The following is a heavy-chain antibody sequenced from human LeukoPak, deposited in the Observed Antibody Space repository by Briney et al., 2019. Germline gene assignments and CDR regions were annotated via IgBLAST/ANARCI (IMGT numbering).Heavy chain of an antibody. CDR1: GFTFSSYN. D-gene: IGHD6-13*01. CDR2: ISYTNSYI. CDR3: ARVYSNSWYSGYLYMDV. Sequence: GGSLRLSCAASGFTFSSYNMNWVRQAPGKGLEWVSSISYTNSYIYYADSVKGRFTISRDNAKDSLYLQMNSLRAEDSAVYYCARVYSNSWYSGYLYMDVWGKGTTVTVSS. V-gene: IGHV3-21*01. J-gene: IGHJ6*03.